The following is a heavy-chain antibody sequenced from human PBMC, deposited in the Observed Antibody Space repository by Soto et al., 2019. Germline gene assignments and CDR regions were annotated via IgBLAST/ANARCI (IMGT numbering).Heavy chain of an antibody. J-gene: IGHJ5*02. Sequence: GESLKISCKGSGYSFTSYWIGWVRQMPGKGLEWMWIIYPGDSDTRYSPSFQGHVTISADKSISTAYLQWSRLKASETAMYYCARHWGDFDFSNWFDPWGQGTLVTVSS. D-gene: IGHD3-3*01. CDR1: GYSFTSYW. V-gene: IGHV5-51*01. CDR3: ARHWGDFDFSNWFDP. CDR2: IYPGDSDT.